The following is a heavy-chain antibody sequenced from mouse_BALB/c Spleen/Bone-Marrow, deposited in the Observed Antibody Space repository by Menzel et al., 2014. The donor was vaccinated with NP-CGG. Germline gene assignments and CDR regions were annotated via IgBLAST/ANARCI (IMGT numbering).Heavy chain of an antibody. D-gene: IGHD1-2*01. J-gene: IGHJ2*01. V-gene: IGHV5-6-4*01. Sequence: DVMLVESGGGLVKPGGSLKLSCAASGFTFSSYTMSWVRQTPEKRLEWVATITSGGSNTYYPDSVKGRFTISRDNSKNTLYLQMSSLKSEDTAMYYCTSDNGRFDYWGQGTPLTVSS. CDR3: TSDNGRFDY. CDR2: ITSGGSNT. CDR1: GFTFSSYT.